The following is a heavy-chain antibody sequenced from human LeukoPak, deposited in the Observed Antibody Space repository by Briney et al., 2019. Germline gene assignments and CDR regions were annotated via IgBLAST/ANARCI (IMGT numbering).Heavy chain of an antibody. Sequence: GGSLRLSCATSGFNFKSYSMNWVRQAPGKGLVWVSFISSTSSDLLYADSVKGRFTVSRDNGKNSLYLQMNSLRAEDTAVYYCARAAGHYFGYWGQGSLVTVSS. V-gene: IGHV3-21*06. CDR1: GFNFKSYS. CDR2: ISSTSSDL. J-gene: IGHJ4*02. D-gene: IGHD3-10*01. CDR3: ARAAGHYFGY.